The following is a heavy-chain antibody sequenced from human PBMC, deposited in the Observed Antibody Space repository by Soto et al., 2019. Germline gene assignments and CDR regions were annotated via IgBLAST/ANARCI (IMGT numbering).Heavy chain of an antibody. CDR3: ARGGPAYDILICMDV. V-gene: IGHV3-7*01. Sequence: GGSLRLSCAASGFTFSSYWMSWVRQAPGKGLEWVANIKQDGSEKYYVDSVKGRFTISRDNAKNSLYLQMNSLRAEDTAVYYCARGGPAYDILICMDVWGKGTTVTVSS. J-gene: IGHJ6*03. D-gene: IGHD3-9*01. CDR2: IKQDGSEK. CDR1: GFTFSSYW.